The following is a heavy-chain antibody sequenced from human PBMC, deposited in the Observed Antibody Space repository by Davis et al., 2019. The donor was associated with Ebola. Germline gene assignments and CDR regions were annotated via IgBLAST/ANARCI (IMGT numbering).Heavy chain of an antibody. D-gene: IGHD2-15*01. CDR1: GYTFTSYY. CDR3: ARDGYCSGGSCYLSQNKLDY. Sequence: AASVKVSCKASGYTFTSYYMHWVRQAPGQGLEWMGIINPSGGSTSYAQKFQGRVTMTRDTSTSTAYMELRSLRSDDTAVYYCARDGYCSGGSCYLSQNKLDYWGQGTLVTVSS. V-gene: IGHV1-46*01. CDR2: INPSGGST. J-gene: IGHJ4*02.